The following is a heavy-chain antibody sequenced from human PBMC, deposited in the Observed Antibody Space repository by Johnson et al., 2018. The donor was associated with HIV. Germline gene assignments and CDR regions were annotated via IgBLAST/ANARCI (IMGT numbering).Heavy chain of an antibody. CDR2: ISYDGSNK. D-gene: IGHD5-18*01. CDR3: AKTEDRGYRMETGAFDI. V-gene: IGHV3-30*04. Sequence: QMLLVESGGGVVQPGRSLRLSCAASGFTFSSYAMHWVRQAPGKGLEWVAVISYDGSNKYYADSVKGRFTISRDNSKNTLYLQMNSLRAEDTAVYYCAKTEDRGYRMETGAFDIWGQGTMVTISS. J-gene: IGHJ3*02. CDR1: GFTFSSYA.